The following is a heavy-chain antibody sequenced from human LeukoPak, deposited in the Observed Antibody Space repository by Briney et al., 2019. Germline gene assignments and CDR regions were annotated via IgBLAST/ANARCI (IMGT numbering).Heavy chain of an antibody. V-gene: IGHV3-53*01. CDR1: GFTVSSNY. D-gene: IGHD3-10*01. CDR3: ARYRYGPGSALGY. Sequence: GGSLRLSCAASGFTVSSNYMSWVRQAPGKGLEWVSVIYSGGSTYYADSVKGRFTISRDNSKNTLYLQMNSLRAEDTAVYYCARYRYGPGSALGYWGQGTLVTVSS. J-gene: IGHJ4*02. CDR2: IYSGGST.